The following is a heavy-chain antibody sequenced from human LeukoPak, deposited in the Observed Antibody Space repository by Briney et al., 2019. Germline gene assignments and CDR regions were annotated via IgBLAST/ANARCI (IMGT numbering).Heavy chain of an antibody. CDR2: IIPIFGTA. D-gene: IGHD5-18*01. CDR1: GGTFSSYA. CDR3: ARDPGTAMVPYFDY. J-gene: IGHJ4*02. Sequence: GASVKVSCKASGGTFSSYAISWVRQAPGQGLEWMGGIIPIFGTANYAQKFQGRVTITADESTSTAYMELSSLRSEDTAVYYCARDPGTAMVPYFDYWGQGTLVTVSS. V-gene: IGHV1-69*13.